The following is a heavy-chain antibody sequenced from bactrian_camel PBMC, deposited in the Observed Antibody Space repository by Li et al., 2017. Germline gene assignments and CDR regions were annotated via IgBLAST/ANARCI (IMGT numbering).Heavy chain of an antibody. J-gene: IGHJ4*01. CDR3: AGVERERLCRWTEFSY. CDR2: IYPGGVMT. D-gene: IGHD4*01. V-gene: IGHV3S40*01. Sequence: VQLVESGGGSVQAGGSPRLSCVASTTISSRYCMGWFRQAPGKAREGVACIYPGGVMTYYTDSVKGRFTISQDKAKNTVYLQMDSLKPEDTATYYCAGVERERLCRWTEFSYWGQGTQVTVS. CDR1: TTISSRYC.